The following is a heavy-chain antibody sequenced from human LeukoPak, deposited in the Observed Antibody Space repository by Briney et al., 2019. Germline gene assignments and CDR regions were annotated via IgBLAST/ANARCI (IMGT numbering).Heavy chain of an antibody. CDR1: GGSISSGDYY. Sequence: SETLSLTCTVSGGSISSGDYYWSWIRQPPGKGLEWIGYIYYSGSTYYNPSLKSRVTISVDTSKNQFSLKLSSVTAADTAVYYCASSDYYGSGSYSAWGQGTLVTVSS. CDR3: ASSDYYGSGSYSA. J-gene: IGHJ5*02. CDR2: IYYSGST. V-gene: IGHV4-30-4*01. D-gene: IGHD3-10*01.